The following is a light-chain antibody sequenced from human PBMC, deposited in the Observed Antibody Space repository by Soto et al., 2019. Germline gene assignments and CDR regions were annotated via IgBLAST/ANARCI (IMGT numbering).Light chain of an antibody. CDR1: QSVSSSY. Sequence: EIVLTQSPGTLSLSPGERATLSCRASQSVSSSYLAWYQQKPGQAPRLLIYGASTRATGIPARFSGSGSGTDFTLTISSLQPEDCAIYFCQQANSFPITFGQGTRLEIK. V-gene: IGKV3D-7*01. CDR3: QQANSFPIT. CDR2: GAS. J-gene: IGKJ5*01.